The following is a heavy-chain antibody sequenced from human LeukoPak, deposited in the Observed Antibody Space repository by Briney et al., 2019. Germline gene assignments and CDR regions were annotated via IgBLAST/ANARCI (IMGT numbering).Heavy chain of an antibody. V-gene: IGHV4-61*02. CDR1: GGSTSSGSYY. Sequence: PSQTLSLTCTVSGGSTSSGSYYWSWIRQPAGKGLEWIGRICTSGSTNYNPSLKSRVTISVDTSKNQFALKLSSVTAADTAVYYCMGYATATASFDYWGQGTLVTVSS. CDR2: ICTSGST. CDR3: MGYATATASFDY. D-gene: IGHD2-8*01. J-gene: IGHJ4*02.